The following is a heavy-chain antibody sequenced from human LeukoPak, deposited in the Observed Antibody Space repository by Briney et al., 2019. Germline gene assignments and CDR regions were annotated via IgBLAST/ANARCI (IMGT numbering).Heavy chain of an antibody. D-gene: IGHD3-22*01. CDR3: AKDTRIYYDSSGYYYPDALEI. CDR1: GFTFSSYA. Sequence: GGSLRLFCAASGFTFSSYAMSWVRQAPGKGLEWVSAISGSGCSTYYADSVKGRFTISRDNSKNTLYLQMNSLRAEDTAVYYCAKDTRIYYDSSGYYYPDALEIWGQGTMVTVSS. V-gene: IGHV3-23*01. CDR2: ISGSGCST. J-gene: IGHJ3*02.